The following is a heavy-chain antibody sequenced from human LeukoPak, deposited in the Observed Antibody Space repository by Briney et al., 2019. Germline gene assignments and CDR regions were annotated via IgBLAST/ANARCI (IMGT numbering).Heavy chain of an antibody. CDR1: GYSISSGYY. CDR2: IYHSGST. V-gene: IGHV4-38-2*01. J-gene: IGHJ4*02. CDR3: ARRAYSNYVGGHYYFDY. Sequence: SETLSLTCAVSGYSISSGYYWGWIRQPPGKWLEWFGSIYHSGSTYYNPSLKSRVTISVDTSKNQFYLKLSSLTAEDTAVYYCARRAYSNYVGGHYYFDYWGQGTLVTVSS. D-gene: IGHD4-11*01.